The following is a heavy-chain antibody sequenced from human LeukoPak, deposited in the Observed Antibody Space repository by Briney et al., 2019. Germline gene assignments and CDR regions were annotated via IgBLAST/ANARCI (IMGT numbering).Heavy chain of an antibody. Sequence: PSETLSLACAVYGGSFSGYYWSWIRQPPGKGLEWIGEINHSGSTNYNPSLKSRVTISVDTSKNQFSLKLSSVTAADTAVYYCARGGGYKSPFGYWGQGTLVTVSS. CDR2: INHSGST. J-gene: IGHJ4*02. D-gene: IGHD5-24*01. V-gene: IGHV4-34*01. CDR1: GGSFSGYY. CDR3: ARGGGYKSPFGY.